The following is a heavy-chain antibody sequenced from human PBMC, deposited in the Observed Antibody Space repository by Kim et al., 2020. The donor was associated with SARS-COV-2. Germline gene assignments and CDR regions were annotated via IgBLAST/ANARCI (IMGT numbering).Heavy chain of an antibody. J-gene: IGHJ3*02. V-gene: IGHV3-73*01. CDR3: TRVAEPSFSVWDAFDI. D-gene: IGHD3-16*01. Sequence: SVKGRFNISRGDAKNTLYLQMNSRKTEDTAVYYCTRVAEPSFSVWDAFDIWGQGTMVTVSS.